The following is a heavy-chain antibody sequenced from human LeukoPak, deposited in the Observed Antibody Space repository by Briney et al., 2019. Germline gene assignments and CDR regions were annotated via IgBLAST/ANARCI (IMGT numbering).Heavy chain of an antibody. V-gene: IGHV4-59*01. Sequence: PSETLSLTCTVSGGSISSYYWSWIRQPPGKGLEWIWYIYYSGSTNYNPSLKSRVTISVDTSKNQFSLKLSSVTAADTAVYYCARSYYDSSGYRIDYWGQGTLVTVSS. CDR2: IYYSGST. CDR1: GGSISSYY. J-gene: IGHJ4*02. CDR3: ARSYYDSSGYRIDY. D-gene: IGHD3-22*01.